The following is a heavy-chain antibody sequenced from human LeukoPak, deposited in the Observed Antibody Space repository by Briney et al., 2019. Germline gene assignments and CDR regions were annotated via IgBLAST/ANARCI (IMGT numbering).Heavy chain of an antibody. CDR1: GFTFDDYG. CDR2: INWNGGST. V-gene: IGHV3-20*04. D-gene: IGHD4-17*01. CDR3: ARDVLGGLDYGAPGYYYYMDV. J-gene: IGHJ6*03. Sequence: PGGSLRLSCAASGFTFDDYGMSWVRQAPGKGLEWVSGINWNGGSTGYADSAKGRFTISRDNAKNSLYLQMNSLRAEDTALYYCARDVLGGLDYGAPGYYYYMDVWGKGTTVTVSS.